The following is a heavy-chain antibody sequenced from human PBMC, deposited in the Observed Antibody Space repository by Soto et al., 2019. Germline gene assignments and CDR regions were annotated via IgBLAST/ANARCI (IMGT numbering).Heavy chain of an antibody. J-gene: IGHJ5*02. D-gene: IGHD2-21*02. V-gene: IGHV3-23*01. CDR2: ISGSGGST. CDR3: ANMRDIVVVTEDWFDP. Sequence: LRLSCAASGFTFSSYAMSWVRQAPGKGLEWVSAISGSGGSTYYADSVKGRFTISRDNSKNTLYLQMNSLRAEDTAVYYCANMRDIVVVTEDWFDPWGQGTLVTVSS. CDR1: GFTFSSYA.